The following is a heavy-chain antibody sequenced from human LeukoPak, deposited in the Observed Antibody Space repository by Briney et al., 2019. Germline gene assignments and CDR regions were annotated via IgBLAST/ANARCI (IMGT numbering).Heavy chain of an antibody. D-gene: IGHD3-10*01. Sequence: GGSLRLSCAASGFTFSNAWMSWVRQAPGKGLEWVAVIWYDGSNKYYADSVKGRFTISRDNSKNTLYLQMNSLRAEDTAVYYCASQWGYYGSGSYRFDYWGQGTLVTVSS. CDR2: IWYDGSNK. CDR3: ASQWGYYGSGSYRFDY. J-gene: IGHJ4*02. V-gene: IGHV3-33*08. CDR1: GFTFSNAW.